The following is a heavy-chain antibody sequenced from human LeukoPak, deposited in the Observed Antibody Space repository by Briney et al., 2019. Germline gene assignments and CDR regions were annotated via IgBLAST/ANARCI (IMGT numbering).Heavy chain of an antibody. J-gene: IGHJ4*02. CDR3: ARGGDYGDLRYFDY. Sequence: SETLSLTCTVSGASISSYYWSWIRQPPGKGLEWIGYIYYRGSTNYNPSLKSRVTFSVDTSKNQFSLKLNSVTAADTAVYYCARGGDYGDLRYFDYWGQGTLVTVSS. D-gene: IGHD4-17*01. CDR1: GASISSYY. V-gene: IGHV4-59*01. CDR2: IYYRGST.